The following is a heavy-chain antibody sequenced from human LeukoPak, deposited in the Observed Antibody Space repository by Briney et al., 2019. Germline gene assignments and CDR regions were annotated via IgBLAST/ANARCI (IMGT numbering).Heavy chain of an antibody. D-gene: IGHD6-19*01. CDR3: TTDLTPRSYSSGWYGAFDI. CDR2: IKSKTDGGTA. Sequence: PGGSLILSCAASGFTFSTAWLSWVRQAPGKGLEWVGHIKSKTDGGTAEYAAPVKGRVIISRDDSKNTLYLQMNSLKTDDTALYYCTTDLTPRSYSSGWYGAFDIWGPGTMVTVSS. J-gene: IGHJ3*02. CDR1: GFTFSTAW. V-gene: IGHV3-15*01.